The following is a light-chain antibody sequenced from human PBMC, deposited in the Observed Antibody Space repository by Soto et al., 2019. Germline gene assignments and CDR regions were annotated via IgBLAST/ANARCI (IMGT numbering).Light chain of an antibody. V-gene: IGKV1D-13*01. J-gene: IGKJ5*01. CDR2: DAS. CDR3: QQFNNYLLT. Sequence: AIQLTQSPSSLSASVGDRVTITCRASQGVSSSLAWYQQKPGTAPKLLIYDASDLETGVPSRFSGSGSGTDFTLTISSLQPEDFATYYCQQFNNYLLTFGQGTRLEIK. CDR1: QGVSSS.